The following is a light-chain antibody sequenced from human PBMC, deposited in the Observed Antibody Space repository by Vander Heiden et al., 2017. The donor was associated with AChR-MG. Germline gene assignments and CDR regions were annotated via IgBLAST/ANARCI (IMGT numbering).Light chain of an antibody. J-gene: IGKJ1*01. Sequence: DIQMTQSPSTLSASVGDRVTITCRASQSNSSWLACYQQKPEKAPKLLIYEASGLESGVPSRFSGSGSGKEFSLAVSSLQADDFATYYWQQCDSYSRTFGQGTKVELK. CDR2: EAS. CDR3: QQCDSYSRT. V-gene: IGKV1-5*03. CDR1: QSNSSW.